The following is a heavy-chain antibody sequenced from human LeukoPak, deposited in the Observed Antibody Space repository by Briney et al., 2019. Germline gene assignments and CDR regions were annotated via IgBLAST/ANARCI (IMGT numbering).Heavy chain of an antibody. V-gene: IGHV4-59*01. CDR3: ARGPWGDILTGYYWGVGFDY. D-gene: IGHD3-9*01. CDR2: IYYSGST. J-gene: IGHJ4*02. CDR1: GGSISSYY. Sequence: SETLSLTCTVSGGSISSYYWSWIRQPPGKGLEWIGYIYYSGSTNYNPSLKSRVTISVYTSKNQFSLKLSSVTAADTAVYYCARGPWGDILTGYYWGVGFDYWGQGTLVTVSS.